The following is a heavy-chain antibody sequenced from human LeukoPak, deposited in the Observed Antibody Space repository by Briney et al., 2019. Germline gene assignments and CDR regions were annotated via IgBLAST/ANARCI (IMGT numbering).Heavy chain of an antibody. J-gene: IGHJ6*02. CDR3: ARAPGYCSSTSCYNGMDV. CDR1: GYSFTSYW. CDR2: IYPGDSDT. V-gene: IGHV5-51*01. Sequence: GESLKISCKGSGYSFTSYWIGWVRQMPGKGLEWMGIIYPGDSDTRYSPSFQGQVTISADKSISTAYLQWSSLKASDTAMYYCARAPGYCSSTSCYNGMDVWGQGTTVTVSS. D-gene: IGHD2-2*02.